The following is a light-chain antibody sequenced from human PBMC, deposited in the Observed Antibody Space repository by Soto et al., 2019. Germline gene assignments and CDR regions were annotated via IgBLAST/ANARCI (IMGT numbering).Light chain of an antibody. CDR1: RDIGNF. J-gene: IGKJ4*01. Sequence: DIQMTQSPSSLSASAGDRIIITCRASRDIGNFVNWYQQTPGKAPRILIYDASKLDIGVPSRFNASGSGTDFTFTISSLQTEDIATYYCQQYDDRHPYAFGGGTKVDLK. CDR2: DAS. V-gene: IGKV1-33*01. CDR3: QQYDDRHPYA.